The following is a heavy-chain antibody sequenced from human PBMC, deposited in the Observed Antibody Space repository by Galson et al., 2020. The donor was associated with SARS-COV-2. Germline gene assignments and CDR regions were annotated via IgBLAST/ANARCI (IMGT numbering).Heavy chain of an antibody. CDR3: ARSRGESFGVGQIYYYYGMDD. D-gene: IGHD3-3*01. V-gene: IGHV2-70*01. J-gene: IGHJ6*02. CDR2: IDWDDDK. CDR1: GFSLSTSGMC. Sequence: SGPTLVKPTQTLTLTCTFSGFSLSTSGMCVSWIRQPPGKALEWLALIDWDDDKYYSTSLKTRLTISKDTSKNQVVLTMTNMDPVDTATYYCARSRGESFGVGQIYYYYGMDDWGQGTTVTVSS.